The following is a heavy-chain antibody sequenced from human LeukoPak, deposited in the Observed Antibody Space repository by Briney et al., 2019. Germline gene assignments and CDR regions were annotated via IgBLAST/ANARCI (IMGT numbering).Heavy chain of an antibody. J-gene: IGHJ4*02. CDR1: GLTFSSYW. V-gene: IGHV3-7*03. Sequence: GGSLRLSCAASGLTFSSYWMSWVRQAPGKGLEWVANIKQDGSEKYYVDSVKGRFTISRDNAKNSLYLQMNSLRAEDTAVYYCARDRKGYYFDYWGQGTLVTVSS. CDR3: ARDRKGYYFDY. CDR2: IKQDGSEK.